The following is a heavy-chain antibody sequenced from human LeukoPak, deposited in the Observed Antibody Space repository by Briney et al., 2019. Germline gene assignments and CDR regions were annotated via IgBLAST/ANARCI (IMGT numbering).Heavy chain of an antibody. J-gene: IGHJ5*02. CDR2: IYYSGST. CDR3: ARAEDCGGDCYSYWFDP. Sequence: SETLSLTCTVSGGSISSYYWSWIRQPPGRGLEWIGYIYYSGSTNYNPSLKSRVTISVDTSKNQFSLKLSSVTAADTAVYYCARAEDCGGDCYSYWFDPWGQGTLVTVSS. D-gene: IGHD2-21*02. CDR1: GGSISSYY. V-gene: IGHV4-59*01.